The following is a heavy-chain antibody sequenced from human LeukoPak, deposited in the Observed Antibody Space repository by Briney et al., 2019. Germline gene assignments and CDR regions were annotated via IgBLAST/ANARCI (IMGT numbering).Heavy chain of an antibody. Sequence: PGGSLRLSCAASGFTFSTYDMHWVRQAPGKGLEWVAFIQYDGSNEHYADSVRGRFSISRDQSKNTLYLQMNSLGAEDTAVYYCAKAHSGSYFDYWGQGTLVTVSS. CDR2: IQYDGSNE. CDR1: GFTFSTYD. D-gene: IGHD1-26*01. V-gene: IGHV3-30*02. CDR3: AKAHSGSYFDY. J-gene: IGHJ4*02.